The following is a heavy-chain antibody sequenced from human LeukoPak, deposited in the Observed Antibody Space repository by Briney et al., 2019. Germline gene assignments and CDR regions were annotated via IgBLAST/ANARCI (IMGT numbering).Heavy chain of an antibody. CDR2: ISNDGSRT. D-gene: IGHD1-14*01. V-gene: IGHV3-74*01. CDR1: GITISRSW. CDR3: ARSRPGDPNWFDP. Sequence: GGSLRLSCAASGITISRSWMHWVRQAPGKGLVWVSRISNDGSRTSYADSVKGRFTISRDNAKNSLYLQMNSLRAEDTAVYYCARSRPGDPNWFDPWGQGTLVTVSS. J-gene: IGHJ5*02.